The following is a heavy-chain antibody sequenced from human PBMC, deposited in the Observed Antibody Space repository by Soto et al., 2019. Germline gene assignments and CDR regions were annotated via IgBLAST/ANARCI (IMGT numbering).Heavy chain of an antibody. CDR2: IYYSGST. Sequence: SLTCTVSGGSISSGGYYWSWIRQHPGKGLEWIGYIYYSGSTYYNPSLKSRVTISVDTSKNQFSLKLSSVTAADTAAYYCARDGSAGGFDYWGQGTLVTVSS. CDR1: GGSISSGGYY. V-gene: IGHV4-31*03. D-gene: IGHD6-13*01. J-gene: IGHJ4*02. CDR3: ARDGSAGGFDY.